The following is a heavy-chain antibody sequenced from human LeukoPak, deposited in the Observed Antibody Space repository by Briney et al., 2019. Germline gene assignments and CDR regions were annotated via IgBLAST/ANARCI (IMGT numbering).Heavy chain of an antibody. J-gene: IGHJ4*02. D-gene: IGHD2/OR15-2a*01. Sequence: SETLSLTCAVYGGSFSGYYWSWIRQPPGKGLEWIWEINHSGSTNYNPSLKSRVTISVDTSKNQFSLKLSSVTAADTAVYYCARGSLAFFWGQGTLVTVSS. CDR2: INHSGST. CDR1: GGSFSGYY. CDR3: ARGSLAFF. V-gene: IGHV4-34*01.